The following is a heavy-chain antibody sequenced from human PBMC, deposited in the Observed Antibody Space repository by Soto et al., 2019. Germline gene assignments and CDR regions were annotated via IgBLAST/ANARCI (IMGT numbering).Heavy chain of an antibody. CDR1: GFTFSSYA. V-gene: IGHV3-23*01. CDR3: AKAPYDSSGLFDY. Sequence: EVQLLESGGGLVQPGGSLRLSCAASGFTFSSYAMSWVRQAPGKGLEWVSAISGSGGSTYYADSVKGRFTISRDNSKKTLYLQMNSLRAEDTAVYYCAKAPYDSSGLFDYWGQGTLVTVSS. D-gene: IGHD3-22*01. J-gene: IGHJ4*02. CDR2: ISGSGGST.